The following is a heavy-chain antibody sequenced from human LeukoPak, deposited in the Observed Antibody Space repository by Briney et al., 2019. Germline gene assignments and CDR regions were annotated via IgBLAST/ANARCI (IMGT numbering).Heavy chain of an antibody. CDR1: GFTVSSNY. D-gene: IGHD6-13*01. Sequence: GGSLRLSCAASGFTVSSNYMSWVRQAPGKGLEWVSVIYSGGSTYYADSVKGRFTISRDNSKNSLYLQMNSLTDEDTAVYYCARGGGSGRYGLPFDHWGQGTLVTVSS. J-gene: IGHJ4*02. V-gene: IGHV3-66*01. CDR2: IYSGGST. CDR3: ARGGGSGRYGLPFDH.